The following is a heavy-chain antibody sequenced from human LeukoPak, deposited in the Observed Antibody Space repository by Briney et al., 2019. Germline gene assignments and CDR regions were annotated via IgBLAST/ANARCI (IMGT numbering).Heavy chain of an antibody. Sequence: PSETLSLTCTVSGGSISSYYWSWVRKPAGKGLEWIGRIYSSGSTNYSPSLKSRVTISVDTSKNQFSLKLSSVTAADTAVYYCARARIVVVTHYYYYMDVWGKGTTVTISS. D-gene: IGHD3-22*01. CDR1: GGSISSYY. V-gene: IGHV4-4*07. CDR3: ARARIVVVTHYYYYMDV. J-gene: IGHJ6*03. CDR2: IYSSGST.